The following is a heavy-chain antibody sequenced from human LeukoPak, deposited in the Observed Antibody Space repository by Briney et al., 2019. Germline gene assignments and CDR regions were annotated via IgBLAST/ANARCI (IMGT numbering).Heavy chain of an antibody. CDR3: TTYPIYYDSSGYCPNFDY. D-gene: IGHD3-22*01. CDR2: IKSKTDGGTT. V-gene: IGHV3-15*01. J-gene: IGHJ4*02. CDR1: GFTFSNAW. Sequence: GGSLRLSCAASGFTFSNAWMSWVRQAPGKGLEWVGRIKSKTDGGTTDYAAPVKGRFTISRDDSKNTLYLQMNSLKTEDTAVYYCTTYPIYYDSSGYCPNFDYWGQGTLVTVFS.